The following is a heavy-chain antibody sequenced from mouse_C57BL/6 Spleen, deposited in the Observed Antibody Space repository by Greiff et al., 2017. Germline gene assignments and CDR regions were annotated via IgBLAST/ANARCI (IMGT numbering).Heavy chain of an antibody. J-gene: IGHJ2*01. D-gene: IGHD1-1*01. V-gene: IGHV1-59*01. CDR3: ARSGYGSSLDY. CDR1: GYTFTSYW. Sequence: VQLQQSGAELVRPGTSVKLSCKASGYTFTSYWMHWVKQRPGQGLEWIGVIDPSDSYTNYNQKFKGKAPLTVDTSSSTAYMQLSSLTSEDSAVYYCARSGYGSSLDYWGQGTTLTVSS. CDR2: IDPSDSYT.